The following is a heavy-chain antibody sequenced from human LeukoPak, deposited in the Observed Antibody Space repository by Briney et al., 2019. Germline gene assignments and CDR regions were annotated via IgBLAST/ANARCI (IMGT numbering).Heavy chain of an antibody. J-gene: IGHJ4*02. CDR3: AANLKGYCTNGVCGFDY. V-gene: IGHV1-58*02. CDR2: IVVGSGNT. Sequence: SVKVSCKASGYTFTSSAMQWVRQARGQRLEWIGWIVVGSGNTNYAQKFQERVTITRDMSTSTAYMELSSLRSEDTAVYYCAANLKGYCTNGVCGFDYWGQGTLVTVSS. CDR1: GYTFTSSA. D-gene: IGHD2-8*01.